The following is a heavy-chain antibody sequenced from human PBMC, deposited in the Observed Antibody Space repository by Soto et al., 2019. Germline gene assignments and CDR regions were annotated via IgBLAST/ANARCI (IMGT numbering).Heavy chain of an antibody. CDR2: ISAYNSNI. CDR3: ARVEDYFDSSGYAH. V-gene: IGHV1-18*04. D-gene: IGHD3-22*01. Sequence: ASLKVSCKASGYTISSYGVTWVRQAPGHGLEWMGWISAYNSNIVYAEKLQGRVTMTTDTSTSTAYMEVRSLSSDDTAVYYCARVEDYFDSSGYAHWGQGTLVTVSS. J-gene: IGHJ4*02. CDR1: GYTISSYG.